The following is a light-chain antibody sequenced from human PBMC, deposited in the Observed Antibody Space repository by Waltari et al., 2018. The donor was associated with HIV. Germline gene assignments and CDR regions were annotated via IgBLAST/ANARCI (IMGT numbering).Light chain of an antibody. V-gene: IGLV1-44*01. CDR1: NSNIGRNT. Sequence: QSVLTPPPSASGTPGQRVTISCSGRNSNIGRNTVNWYQQRPGTAPKLLIYNNNQRPSGVSDRFSGSKSGTSASLAISGLQSEDEADYYCAAWDDSLNAHVLFGGGTKLTVL. CDR2: NNN. J-gene: IGLJ2*01. CDR3: AAWDDSLNAHVL.